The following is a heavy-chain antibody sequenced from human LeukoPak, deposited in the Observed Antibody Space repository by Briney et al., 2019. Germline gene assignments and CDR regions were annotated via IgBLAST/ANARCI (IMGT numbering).Heavy chain of an antibody. CDR2: IRSGSTTI. CDR1: GFSFSDYY. D-gene: IGHD2-15*01. CDR3: ATIHSRPY. V-gene: IGHV3-11*01. Sequence: GGSLRLSCEASGFSFSDYYMTWIRQPPGKGLEWIAYIRSGSTTIYYADSVKGRFTISGDDAKNSLFLQMNSLRAEDTAVYYCATIHSRPYWGQGTLVTVSS. J-gene: IGHJ4*02.